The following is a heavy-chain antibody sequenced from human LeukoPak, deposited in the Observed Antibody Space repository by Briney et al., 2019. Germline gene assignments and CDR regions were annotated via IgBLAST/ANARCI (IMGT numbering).Heavy chain of an antibody. D-gene: IGHD6-13*01. V-gene: IGHV4-61*02. CDR1: GGSISSGSYY. CDR2: IYTSGST. Sequence: SETLSLTCTVSGGSISSGSYYWSWIRQPAGKGLEWIGRIYTSGSTNYNPSLKSRVTISVDTSKNQFSLKLSSVTAADTAVYYCASEWYPFDYWGQGTLVTVSS. CDR3: ASEWYPFDY. J-gene: IGHJ4*02.